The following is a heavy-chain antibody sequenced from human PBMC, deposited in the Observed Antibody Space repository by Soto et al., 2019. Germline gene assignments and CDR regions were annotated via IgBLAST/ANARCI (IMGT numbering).Heavy chain of an antibody. J-gene: IGHJ5*02. D-gene: IGHD3-16*02. V-gene: IGHV4-31*03. CDR1: GGSITSGDYY. Sequence: SETLSLTCTISGGSITSGDYYWTWIRQFPGKGLEWIAYIYSSGTTHYNPSLKSRATISLDTSNSQFSLEVKSATAADTAVYYCARMGLHLGELSRNWFDPWGQGALDTVSS. CDR3: ARMGLHLGELSRNWFDP. CDR2: IYSSGTT.